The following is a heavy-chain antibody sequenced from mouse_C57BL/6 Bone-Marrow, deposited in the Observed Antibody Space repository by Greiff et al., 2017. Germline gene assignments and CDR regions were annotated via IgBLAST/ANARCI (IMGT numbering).Heavy chain of an antibody. V-gene: IGHV8-5*01. CDR1: GFSLSTSNMG. Sequence: QVTLKGSGPGLLQPSQTLSLTCSFSGFSLSTSNMGIGWIRQPSGKGLEWLAHIWWNDDKYYNPSLKRRLTNSKETSNNQVFLKITSVDTAVTSTDYCAQILSWGFAYWGQGTLVTVSA. D-gene: IGHD1-1*01. CDR3: AQILSWGFAY. J-gene: IGHJ3*01. CDR2: IWWNDDK.